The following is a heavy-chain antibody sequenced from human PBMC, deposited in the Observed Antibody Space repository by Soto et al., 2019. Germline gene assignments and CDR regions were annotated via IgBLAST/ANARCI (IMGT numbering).Heavy chain of an antibody. Sequence: QVQLVQSGAEVKKPGASVKVSCKASGYTFTSYDINWVRQATGQGLEWMGWMNPNSGNTGYAQKLQGRVTMTRTTSGSTAYMELSSLRSEVSAVYYCSRGHSSWDYYYMEVWGKGTKVTVSS. J-gene: IGHJ6*03. CDR3: SRGHSSWDYYYMEV. D-gene: IGHD6-13*01. CDR2: MNPNSGNT. V-gene: IGHV1-8*01. CDR1: GYTFTSYD.